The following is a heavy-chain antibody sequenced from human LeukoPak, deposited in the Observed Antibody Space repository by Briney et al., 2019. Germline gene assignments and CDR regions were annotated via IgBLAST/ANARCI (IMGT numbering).Heavy chain of an antibody. D-gene: IGHD2-21*01. CDR1: VGSTSIYN. CDR3: ARHGGGWLALFDP. J-gene: IGHJ5*02. Sequence: SETLSLTCTVSVGSTSIYNWSCIRHPPGKGREWMGYIYYSGSTNYNHSLKSRVTISVDTSKNPFSLKLSSVTAADTAVYYCARHGGGWLALFDPWGQGTLVTVSS. CDR2: IYYSGST. V-gene: IGHV4-59*08.